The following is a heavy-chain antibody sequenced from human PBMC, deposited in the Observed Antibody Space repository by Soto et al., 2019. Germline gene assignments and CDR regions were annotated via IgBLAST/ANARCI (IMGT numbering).Heavy chain of an antibody. CDR1: GFTFSDYG. CDR2: IWYDGTNK. CDR3: ARDPERRGGYYGMDV. V-gene: IGHV3-33*01. Sequence: QVQLVESGGGVVQPGRSLRLSCAASGFTFSDYGMHWVRQAPGKGLEWVAVIWYDGTNKYYGDSVKGRFTISRDNSKNTVYLQMNSLRAEDTAVYYCARDPERRGGYYGMDVWGQGTTVTVSS. J-gene: IGHJ6*02. D-gene: IGHD1-1*01.